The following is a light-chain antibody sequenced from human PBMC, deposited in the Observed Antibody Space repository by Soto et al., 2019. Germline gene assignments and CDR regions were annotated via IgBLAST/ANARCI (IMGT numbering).Light chain of an antibody. V-gene: IGLV1-47*02. CDR3: QSHDSSLSSYV. Sequence: QSVLTQPPSASGTPGQRVFISCSGSSSNIGGTNYAYWYQQLPGAAPKLLMHSNNLRPSGVPERISGSKSGTSASLAISGLRSEDEAVYYCQSHDSSLSSYVFGTGTKVTVL. CDR2: SNN. CDR1: SSNIGGTNY. J-gene: IGLJ1*01.